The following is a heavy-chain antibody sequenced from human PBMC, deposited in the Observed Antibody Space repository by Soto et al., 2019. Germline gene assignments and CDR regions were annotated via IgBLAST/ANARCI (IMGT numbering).Heavy chain of an antibody. CDR2: IVVGSGNT. V-gene: IGHV1-58*01. Sequence: QMQLVQSGPEVKKPGTSVKVSCKVPGFTFITSTVQWVRQARGQPLEWIGWIVVGSGNTIYAQKFQERVTFTRAESTSTAYTELSSLRSEDTGVYYCAAGEYHDTSGYSSDYWGQGTLVTVSS. CDR3: AAGEYHDTSGYSSDY. D-gene: IGHD3-3*01. CDR1: GFTFITST. J-gene: IGHJ4*02.